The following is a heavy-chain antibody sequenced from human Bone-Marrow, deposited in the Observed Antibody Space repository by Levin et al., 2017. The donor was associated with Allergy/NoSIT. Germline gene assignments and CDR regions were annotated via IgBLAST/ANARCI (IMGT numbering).Heavy chain of an antibody. CDR3: VRGQSLTTLASDWFDP. D-gene: IGHD3-9*01. Sequence: SQTLSLTCTVSGDSISSSFYYWSWIRQPAGKGLQWLGRIYSSGSTNLNPSLKSRVTISVDTSKNQFSLTLNSVTAADTAVYYCVRGQSLTTLASDWFDPWGQGTLVTVSS. CDR1: GDSISSSFYY. J-gene: IGHJ5*02. V-gene: IGHV4-61*02. CDR2: IYSSGST.